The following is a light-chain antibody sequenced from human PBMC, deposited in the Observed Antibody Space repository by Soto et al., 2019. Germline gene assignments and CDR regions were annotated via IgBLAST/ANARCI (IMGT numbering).Light chain of an antibody. Sequence: QAVVTQPPSASGTPGQRVTTSCSGSSSNIGGNYVYWYQQLPGTAPKLLIYRNNQRPSGVPGRFSGSKSGTSASLTISGLQSEDEADYYCASWDDSLTAWLFGGGTKLTVL. J-gene: IGLJ3*02. CDR1: SSNIGGNY. CDR2: RNN. V-gene: IGLV1-47*01. CDR3: ASWDDSLTAWL.